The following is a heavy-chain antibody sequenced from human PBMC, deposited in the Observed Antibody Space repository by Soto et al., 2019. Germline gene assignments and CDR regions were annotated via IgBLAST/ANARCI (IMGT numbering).Heavy chain of an antibody. CDR1: GYTFTGYY. CDR2: TNPETGGT. J-gene: IGHJ6*02. D-gene: IGHD2-2*01. Sequence: QVQLVQSGADVKTPGASVRVSCKAPGYTFTGYYAHWVREAPGQGLEWMGWTNPETGGTRYAQKFQGRVTLSRDTSINTAYLELSRLRFDDAAVYFCARERYQVISDGMDVWGQGTTVTVSS. V-gene: IGHV1-2*02. CDR3: ARERYQVISDGMDV.